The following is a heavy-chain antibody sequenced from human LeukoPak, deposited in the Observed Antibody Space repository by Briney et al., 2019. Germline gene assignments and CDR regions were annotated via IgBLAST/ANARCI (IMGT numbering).Heavy chain of an antibody. CDR2: IKQGGSEK. Sequence: QTGGSLRLSCAASGFTFSSYWMSWVRQAPGKGLEWVANIKQGGSEKYYVDSVKGRFTISRDNAKNSLYLQMNSLRAEDTAVYYCARMTLRYFDWLPTVYYYGMSVWGQGTTVTVSS. CDR3: ARMTLRYFDWLPTVYYYGMSV. CDR1: GFTFSSYW. J-gene: IGHJ6*02. D-gene: IGHD3-9*01. V-gene: IGHV3-7*01.